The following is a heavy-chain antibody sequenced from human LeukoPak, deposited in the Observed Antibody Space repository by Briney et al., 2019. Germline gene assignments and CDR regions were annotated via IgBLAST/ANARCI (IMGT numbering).Heavy chain of an antibody. CDR1: GYSISNGYY. CDR3: ARGAEYYAIWRGYAGYSDY. V-gene: IGHV4-38-2*02. D-gene: IGHD3-3*01. Sequence: SETLSLTCIVSGYSISNGYYWGWIRQPPGKGLEWVGSISHRGSTHYNPSLRSRITISLDRSKQKFSLKLTSVTAADTAVYFCARGAEYYAIWRGYAGYSDYWGQGISVTVSS. CDR2: ISHRGST. J-gene: IGHJ4*02.